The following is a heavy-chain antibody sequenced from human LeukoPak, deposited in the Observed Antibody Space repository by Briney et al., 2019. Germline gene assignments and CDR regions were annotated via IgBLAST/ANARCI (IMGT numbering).Heavy chain of an antibody. CDR2: ISHDGGST. D-gene: IGHD6-19*01. CDR3: AKDFSSGHFDY. J-gene: IGHJ4*02. Sequence: GGSLRLSCAASGFTFSSFAMSWVRQTPGKGLEWVSTISHDGGSTYFADSVKGRFTISRDNSKSTLYLQMNSLRAEDTALYFCAKDFSSGHFDYWGQGTLVAVSS. CDR1: GFTFSSFA. V-gene: IGHV3-23*01.